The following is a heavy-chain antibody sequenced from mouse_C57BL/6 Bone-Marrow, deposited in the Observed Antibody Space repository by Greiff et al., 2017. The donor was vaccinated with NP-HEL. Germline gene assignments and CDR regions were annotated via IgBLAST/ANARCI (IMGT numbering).Heavy chain of an antibody. CDR1: GYAFTNYL. Sequence: QVQLQQSGAELVRPGTSVKVSCKASGYAFTNYLTEWVKKRPGQGLEWIGAINPGSGGTNYNEKFKDKATLTADKSSSTAYMQLSSLTSDDSAVYFCARNEDYLFSYWGQGTLVTVSA. CDR2: INPGSGGT. J-gene: IGHJ3*01. V-gene: IGHV1-54*01. D-gene: IGHD1-1*01. CDR3: ARNEDYLFSY.